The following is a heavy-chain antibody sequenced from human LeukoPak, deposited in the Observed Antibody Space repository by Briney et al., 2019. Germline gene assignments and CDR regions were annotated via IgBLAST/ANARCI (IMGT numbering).Heavy chain of an antibody. D-gene: IGHD1-1*01. J-gene: IGHJ4*02. CDR3: TRVTSWRTGFDY. CDR2: ITWNSDDM. V-gene: IGHV3-9*02. CDR1: GFSSEAYG. Sequence: PGGSLRLSCAASGFSSEAYGMYWVRQAPGKGLEWVSGITWNSDDMAYADSVKGRFTISRDNAKNCLYLQMNSLTVEDTALYYCTRVTSWRTGFDYWGQGTLVTVSS.